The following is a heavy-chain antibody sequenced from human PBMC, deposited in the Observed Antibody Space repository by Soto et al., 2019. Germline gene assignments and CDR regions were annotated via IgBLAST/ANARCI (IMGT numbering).Heavy chain of an antibody. D-gene: IGHD2-21*01. J-gene: IGHJ6*02. CDR2: ISTYNGNT. Sequence: QVHLVQSGAEVRKPGASVKVSCKASGYSFTSYGISWVRQAPGQGLEWMGWISTYNGNTNYAHNLQGRVSMTIDPSTSTAYMELWRLGSDDTAVYYCARDVPDTSLFFYYYGMDVWGQGTTVNVSS. CDR3: ARDVPDTSLFFYYYGMDV. V-gene: IGHV1-18*01. CDR1: GYSFTSYG.